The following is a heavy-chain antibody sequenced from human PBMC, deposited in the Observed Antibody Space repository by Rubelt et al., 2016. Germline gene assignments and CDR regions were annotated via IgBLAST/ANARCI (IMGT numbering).Heavy chain of an antibody. CDR3: ARGYYYGSGSYLDRYFDL. CDR2: IGTAGDT. V-gene: IGHV3-13*01. J-gene: IGHJ2*01. D-gene: IGHD3-10*01. Sequence: QATGKGLEWVSAIGTAGDTYYPGSVKGRFTISRENAKNSLYLQMNSLRAGDTAVYYCARGYYYGSGSYLDRYFDLWGRGTLVTVSS.